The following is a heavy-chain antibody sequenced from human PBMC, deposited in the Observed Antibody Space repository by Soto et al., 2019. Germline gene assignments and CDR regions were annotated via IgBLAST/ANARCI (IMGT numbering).Heavy chain of an antibody. Sequence: SETLSLTCTVSGGSISSSSYYWGWIRQPPGKGLEWIGTIYYSGSTYYNPSLKSRVTISVDTSKNQFSLKLSSVTAADTAVYYCVRIYRYGRDYFDYWGQGTLVTVSS. J-gene: IGHJ4*02. CDR1: GGSISSSSYY. D-gene: IGHD5-18*01. CDR3: VRIYRYGRDYFDY. V-gene: IGHV4-39*01. CDR2: IYYSGST.